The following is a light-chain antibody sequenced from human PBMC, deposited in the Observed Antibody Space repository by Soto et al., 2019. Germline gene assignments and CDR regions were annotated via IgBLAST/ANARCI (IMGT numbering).Light chain of an antibody. CDR1: HSVSSSY. V-gene: IGKV3-20*01. CDR2: GAS. Sequence: EIVLTQSPGTLSLSPGERATLSCRASHSVSSSYLAWYQQKPGQAPRLLIYGASSRATAIPDRFSGSGSGTDFTLPISRLEPEDFAVYYCQQYGSSPPYTFGQGTKLEIK. CDR3: QQYGSSPPYT. J-gene: IGKJ2*01.